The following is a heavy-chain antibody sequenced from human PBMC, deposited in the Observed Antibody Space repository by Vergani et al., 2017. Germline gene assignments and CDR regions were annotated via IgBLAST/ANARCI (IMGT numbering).Heavy chain of an antibody. V-gene: IGHV4-59*01. D-gene: IGHD5-12*01. CDR2: SYYSGST. CDR3: ARWMRGYLNYFDY. Sequence: QVQLQESGPGLVKPSETLSLTCTVSGGSISSYYWSWIRQPPGKGLEWIGYSYYSGSTNYNPSLKSRVTISVDTSKNQFSLKLSSVTAADTAVYYCARWMRGYLNYFDYWGQGTLVTVSS. J-gene: IGHJ4*02. CDR1: GGSISSYY.